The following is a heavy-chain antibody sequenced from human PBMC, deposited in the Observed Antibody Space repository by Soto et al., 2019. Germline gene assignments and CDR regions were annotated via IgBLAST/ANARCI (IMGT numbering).Heavy chain of an antibody. D-gene: IGHD1-1*01. CDR1: GGSISSSNYF. J-gene: IGHJ4*02. V-gene: IGHV4-39*07. CDR2: MYYSGST. Sequence: SETLSLTCTVSGGSISSSNYFWGWIRQPPGKGLEWIGSMYYSGSTYYNPSLKSRVTISVDTSKNQFSLKLSSVTAADTAVYSCARRYGYIFDYWGQGTLVTVSS. CDR3: ARRYGYIFDY.